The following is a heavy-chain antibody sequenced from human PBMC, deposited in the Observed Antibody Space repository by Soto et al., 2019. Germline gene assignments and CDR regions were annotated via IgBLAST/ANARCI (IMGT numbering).Heavy chain of an antibody. CDR1: GDSISSGGYS. CDR3: ARDSLSGYYFDY. Sequence: QLQLQESGSGLVKPSQTLSLTCVVSGDSISSGGYSWNWIRQPPGKGLEWIGHTYHSGGTLYNPSLDSRVTSSVDKSKNHFSLRLTSVTAADTAVYYCARDSLSGYYFDYWGQGTLVTVSS. D-gene: IGHD3-22*01. J-gene: IGHJ4*02. V-gene: IGHV4-30-2*01. CDR2: TYHSGGT.